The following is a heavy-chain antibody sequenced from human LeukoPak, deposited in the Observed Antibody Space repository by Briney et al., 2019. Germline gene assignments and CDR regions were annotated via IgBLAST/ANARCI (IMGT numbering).Heavy chain of an antibody. J-gene: IGHJ4*02. D-gene: IGHD5-18*01. V-gene: IGHV3-21*04. CDR3: AKDRIQLWFSYYFDY. CDR2: ISSSSSYI. CDR1: GFTFSSYS. Sequence: GGSLRLSCAASGFTFSSYSMNWVRQAPGKGLEWVSSISSSSSYIYYADSVKGRFTISRDNSKNTLYLQMNSLRAEDTAVYYCAKDRIQLWFSYYFDYWGQGTLVTVSS.